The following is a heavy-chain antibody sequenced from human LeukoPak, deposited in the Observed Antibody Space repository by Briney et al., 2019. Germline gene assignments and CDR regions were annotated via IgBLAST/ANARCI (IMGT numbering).Heavy chain of an antibody. J-gene: IGHJ3*02. CDR3: ARGKSDCSSTSCYLVPSRVRAFDI. CDR2: INHSGST. D-gene: IGHD2-2*01. Sequence: SETLFLTCAVYGGSFSGYYWSWIRQPPGKGLEWIGEINHSGSTNYNPSLKSRVTISVDTSKNQFSLKLSSVTAADTAVYYCARGKSDCSSTSCYLVPSRVRAFDIWGQGTMVTVSS. CDR1: GGSFSGYY. V-gene: IGHV4-34*01.